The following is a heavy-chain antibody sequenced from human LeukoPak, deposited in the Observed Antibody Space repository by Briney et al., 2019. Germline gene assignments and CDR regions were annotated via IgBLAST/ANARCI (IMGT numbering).Heavy chain of an antibody. J-gene: IGHJ3*02. V-gene: IGHV5-51*01. CDR1: GYTFTRYW. CDR3: ARGLSGSGSYYIAFDI. CDR2: VYPRDSDT. Sequence: KSGESLKISCQVSGYTFTRYWIGWVRQMPGKGLEWMGMVYPRDSDTRVSPSFQGQVTISADKSISTAYLQWSSLKASDTAMYYCARGLSGSGSYYIAFDIWGQGTMVTVSS. D-gene: IGHD3-10*01.